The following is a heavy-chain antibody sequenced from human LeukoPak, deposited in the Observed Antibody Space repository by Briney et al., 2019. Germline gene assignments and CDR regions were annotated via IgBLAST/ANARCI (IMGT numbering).Heavy chain of an antibody. J-gene: IGHJ4*02. D-gene: IGHD6-13*01. CDR1: GFTFSSYS. Sequence: RGSLRLSCAASGFTFSSYSMDWVRQAPGKGLEWVSYISSSSRTIYYADSMKGRFTISRDNAKNSLYLQMNSLRDEDTAVYYCARERYSSYWGQGTLVTVSS. V-gene: IGHV3-48*02. CDR3: ARERYSSY. CDR2: ISSSSRTI.